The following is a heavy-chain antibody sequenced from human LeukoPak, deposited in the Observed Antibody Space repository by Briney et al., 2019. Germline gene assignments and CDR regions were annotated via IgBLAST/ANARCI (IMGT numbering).Heavy chain of an antibody. J-gene: IGHJ4*02. CDR3: ARDRGRTYYDYVWGSYRYSLDY. V-gene: IGHV1-18*01. Sequence: ASVKVSCKASGYTFTSYDINWVRQATGQGLEWMGWISAYNGNTNYAQKLQGRVTMTTDTSTSTAYMELRSLRSDDTAVYYCARDRGRTYYDYVWGSYRYSLDYWGQGTLVPSPQ. CDR1: GYTFTSYD. CDR2: ISAYNGNT. D-gene: IGHD3-16*02.